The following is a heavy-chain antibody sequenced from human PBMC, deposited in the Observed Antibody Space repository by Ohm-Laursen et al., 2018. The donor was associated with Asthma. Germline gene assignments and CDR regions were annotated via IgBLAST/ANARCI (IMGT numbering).Heavy chain of an antibody. J-gene: IGHJ4*02. Sequence: SDTLSLTCTVSGGSISSGAYSWSWIRQAPGKGLEWIGYIYHSGSTHYNPSLKSRVTISVDRSKNQFSLKLSSVTAADTAVYYCASSWEIAAAVDYWGQGTLVTVSS. V-gene: IGHV4-30-2*02. D-gene: IGHD6-13*01. CDR2: IYHSGST. CDR1: GGSISSGAYS. CDR3: ASSWEIAAAVDY.